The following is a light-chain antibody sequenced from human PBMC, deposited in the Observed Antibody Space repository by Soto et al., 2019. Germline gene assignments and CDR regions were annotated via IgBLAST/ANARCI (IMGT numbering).Light chain of an antibody. Sequence: DVQMTQTPSTLSASVGDSPSINCRASQSISAWLAWYQQKPAKAPRLLIYKASTLEIGVPSRFSGSGSATEFTLTISSLQPDDVVIDYCQQHNDYSWTFGQGTKVDIK. CDR1: QSISAW. J-gene: IGKJ1*01. V-gene: IGKV1-5*03. CDR3: QQHNDYSWT. CDR2: KAS.